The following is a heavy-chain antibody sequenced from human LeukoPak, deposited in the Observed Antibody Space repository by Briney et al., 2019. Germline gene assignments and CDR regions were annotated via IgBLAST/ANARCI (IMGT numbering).Heavy chain of an antibody. CDR3: ARDPYSGNYGNYYYYYMDV. V-gene: IGHV3-21*01. CDR2: ITSSGTYI. CDR1: GFTFNNYN. Sequence: PGGSLRLSCATSGFTFNNYNMNWVRQAPGRALEWVSSITSSGTYIFYADSVKGRFTISRDNAKNSLYLQMNSLGPEDTAVYYCARDPYSGNYGNYYYYYMDVWGKGTTVTISS. J-gene: IGHJ6*03. D-gene: IGHD1-26*01.